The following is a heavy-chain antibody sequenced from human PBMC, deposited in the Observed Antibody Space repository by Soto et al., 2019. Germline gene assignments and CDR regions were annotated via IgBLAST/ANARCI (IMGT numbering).Heavy chain of an antibody. Sequence: ASVKVSCKASGYTFTGYYMHWVRQAPGQGLEWMGWINPNSGGTNYAQKFQGWVTMTRDTSISTAYMELSRLRSDDTAVYYCARDIVGGRLDGFDIWRQGPMVTVPS. CDR1: GYTFTGYY. V-gene: IGHV1-2*04. J-gene: IGHJ3*02. CDR2: INPNSGGT. CDR3: ARDIVGGRLDGFDI. D-gene: IGHD1-26*01.